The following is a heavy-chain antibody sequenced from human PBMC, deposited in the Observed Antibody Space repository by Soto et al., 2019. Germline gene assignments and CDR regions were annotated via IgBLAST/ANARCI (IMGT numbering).Heavy chain of an antibody. CDR3: ARDRGVAPPVAGNTHYYYYMDV. J-gene: IGHJ6*03. CDR1: GYSFTNYG. V-gene: IGHV1-18*01. CDR2: ISAYNGNT. Sequence: QDQLVQSGVEVKKPGASVKVSCKASGYSFTNYGITWVRQAPGQGFEWMGWISAYNGNTNYAQKFQGRVTMTTDASTSTGYLGLRSLRSDDTAVYYCARDRGVAPPVAGNTHYYYYMDVWGKGTTVTVSS. D-gene: IGHD6-19*01.